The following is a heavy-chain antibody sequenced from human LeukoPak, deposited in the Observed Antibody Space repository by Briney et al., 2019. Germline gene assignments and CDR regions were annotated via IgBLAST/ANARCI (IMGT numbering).Heavy chain of an antibody. CDR2: ISYDGSNK. J-gene: IGHJ5*02. Sequence: GGSLRLSCAASGFTFSSYAMHWVRQAPGKGLEWVAVISYDGSNKYYADSVKGRFTISRDNSKNTLYLQMNSLRAEDTAVYYCARDHYDCVWGSYRASYNWFDPWGQGTLVTVSS. V-gene: IGHV3-30*04. CDR3: ARDHYDCVWGSYRASYNWFDP. D-gene: IGHD3-16*02. CDR1: GFTFSSYA.